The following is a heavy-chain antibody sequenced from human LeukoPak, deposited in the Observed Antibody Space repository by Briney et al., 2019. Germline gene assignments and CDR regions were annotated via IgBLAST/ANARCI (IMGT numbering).Heavy chain of an antibody. CDR3: ARASGADEMYNWFDP. D-gene: IGHD2-8*02. J-gene: IGHJ5*02. CDR1: GVSISSGGYY. CDR2: IYHSGSS. Sequence: PSQTLSLTCAVSGVSISSGGYYWSWIRKPPGKGLEWIGYIYHSGSSYFNPSLKSRVTLSVDRSKNQFSLKLTSVTAADTAVYYCARASGADEMYNWFDPWGQGTLVIVSS. V-gene: IGHV4-30-2*01.